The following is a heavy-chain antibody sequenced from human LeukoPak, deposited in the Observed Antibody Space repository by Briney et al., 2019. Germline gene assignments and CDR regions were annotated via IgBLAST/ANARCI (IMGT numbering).Heavy chain of an antibody. J-gene: IGHJ2*01. Sequence: GGSLRLSCAASGFTFSSYGMNWVRQAPGKGLEWVAFIRYDGSIKYSADSVKGRFTISRDNSKNTLFLQMNSLRAEDTAVYYCAKDGGWMDPSVLYWYFDLWGRGTLVTVSS. V-gene: IGHV3-30*02. CDR1: GFTFSSYG. D-gene: IGHD3-16*01. CDR2: IRYDGSIK. CDR3: AKDGGWMDPSVLYWYFDL.